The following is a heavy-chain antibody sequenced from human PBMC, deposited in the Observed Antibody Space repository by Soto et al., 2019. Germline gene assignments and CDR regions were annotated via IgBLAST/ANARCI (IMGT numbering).Heavy chain of an antibody. CDR2: IYPGDSDT. CDR3: ARIRFLSGMDV. J-gene: IGHJ6*02. D-gene: IGHD3-3*01. CDR1: WYSLSSYW. Sequence: PGGSLKISCQGSWYSLSSYWIGWGRQMPGKGLEWMGIIYPGDSDTRYSPSFQGQVTISADKSISTAYLQWSSLKASDTAMYYCARIRFLSGMDVWGQGTTVTVSS. V-gene: IGHV5-51*01.